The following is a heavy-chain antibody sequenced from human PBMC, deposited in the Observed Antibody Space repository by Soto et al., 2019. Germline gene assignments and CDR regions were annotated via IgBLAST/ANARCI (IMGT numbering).Heavy chain of an antibody. D-gene: IGHD3-22*01. V-gene: IGHV3-7*03. CDR1: GFTFSSYW. CDR2: IKQDGSEK. CDR3: ARDRLLAMIVVANGAFDI. Sequence: PGGSLRLSCAAPGFTFSSYWMSWVRQAPGKGLEWVANIKQDGSEKYYVDSVEGRFTISRDNAKNSLYLQMNSLRAEDTAVYYCARDRLLAMIVVANGAFDIWGQGTMVTVS. J-gene: IGHJ3*02.